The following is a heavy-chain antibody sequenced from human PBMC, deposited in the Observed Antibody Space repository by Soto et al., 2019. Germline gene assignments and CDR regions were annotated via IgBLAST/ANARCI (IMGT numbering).Heavy chain of an antibody. CDR3: AAGEASSRNLAPYYLDF. Sequence: SETLSLTCTVSGGSMRNYFWTWIRQPPGKGLEWIGYIHYSGTTSFFPSYNPSLRSRVTISEDTSKNQFSLKLLSVTTADTAVYFCAAGEASSRNLAPYYLDFWGQGTVVTVSS. D-gene: IGHD6-13*01. CDR2: IHYSGTT. CDR1: GGSMRNYF. J-gene: IGHJ4*02. V-gene: IGHV4-59*01.